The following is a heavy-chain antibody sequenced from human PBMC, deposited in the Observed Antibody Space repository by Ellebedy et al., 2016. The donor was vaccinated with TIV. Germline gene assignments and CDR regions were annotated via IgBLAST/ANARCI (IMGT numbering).Heavy chain of an antibody. CDR3: AEGRSGWYYFDY. CDR2: VSQSGRT. V-gene: IGHV4-34*01. D-gene: IGHD6-19*01. Sequence: ESLKISCTVYGWSFSGYYWSWVRQPPGKGLEWIGDVSQSGRTSYHPSLKSRVTISVDTSKNQFSLRLTSVTAADTAVYYCAEGRSGWYYFDYWGQGTLVTVSS. CDR1: GWSFSGYY. J-gene: IGHJ4*02.